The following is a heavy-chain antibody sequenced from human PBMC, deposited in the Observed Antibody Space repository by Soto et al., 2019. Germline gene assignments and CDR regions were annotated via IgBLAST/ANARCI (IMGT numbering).Heavy chain of an antibody. CDR1: GGSFSGYY. V-gene: IGHV4-34*01. Sequence: QAQLQQWGAGLLKPSETLSLTCAVYGGSFSGYYWSWIRQSPGKGLEWIGEINQSGGTNHNPSLGSRVTMSVDTSTNQFSLSLNSVTAADTAVYYCARVVERFLGGLPASYMDVWGKGTTVTVSS. CDR2: INQSGGT. CDR3: ARVVERFLGGLPASYMDV. D-gene: IGHD3-3*01. J-gene: IGHJ6*03.